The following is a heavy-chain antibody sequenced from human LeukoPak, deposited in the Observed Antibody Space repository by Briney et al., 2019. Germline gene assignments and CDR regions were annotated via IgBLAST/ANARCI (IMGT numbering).Heavy chain of an antibody. CDR2: INWKGGST. CDR3: AIGRCSGGSCYNAFDI. Sequence: GGSLRLSCAASGFSFDDYGMSWVRQAPGKGLEWVSGINWKGGSTGYADSVKGRFTISRDNAKNSLYLQMNSLRAEDTALYYCAIGRCSGGSCYNAFDIWGQGTMVTVSS. CDR1: GFSFDDYG. J-gene: IGHJ3*02. D-gene: IGHD2-15*01. V-gene: IGHV3-20*04.